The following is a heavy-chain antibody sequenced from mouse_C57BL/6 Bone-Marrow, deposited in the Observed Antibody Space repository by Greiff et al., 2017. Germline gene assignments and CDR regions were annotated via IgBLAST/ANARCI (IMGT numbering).Heavy chain of an antibody. CDR3: ARGEGLGNYFGY. V-gene: IGHV5-16*01. D-gene: IGHD3-3*01. J-gene: IGHJ2*01. CDR2: LNYDGSST. Sequence: EVKVVESEGGLVQPGSSMKLSCTASGFTFSDYYMAWVRQVPEKGLEWVANLNYDGSSTYYLASLKSRFIISRDNAKNILYLQMSSLKSEDTATYYCARGEGLGNYFGYWGQGTTLTVSS. CDR1: GFTFSDYY.